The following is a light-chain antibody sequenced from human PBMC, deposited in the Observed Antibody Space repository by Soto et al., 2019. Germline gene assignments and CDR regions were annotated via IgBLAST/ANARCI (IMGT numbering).Light chain of an antibody. CDR3: QQYNNWPWT. CDR1: QSVSSN. V-gene: IGKV3-15*01. CDR2: GAS. J-gene: IGKJ1*01. Sequence: IVMTQSPATLSVSPGERATLSCRASQSVSSNLAWYQQKPGQAPRLLIYGASTRATGIPARFSGSGSGTEFTLTISSLQSEDFAVYYCQQYNNWPWTFGQGAKVDI.